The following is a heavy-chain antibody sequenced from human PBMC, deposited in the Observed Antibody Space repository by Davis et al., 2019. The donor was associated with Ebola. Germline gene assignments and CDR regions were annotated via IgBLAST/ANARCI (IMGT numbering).Heavy chain of an antibody. V-gene: IGHV1-3*01. D-gene: IGHD6-19*01. CDR1: GYTFTSYA. Sequence: AASVKVSCKASGYTFTSYAMHWVRQAPGQRLEWMGWISAGNGNTKYSQKFQGRVTITRDTSASTAYMELSSLRSEDTAVYYCARDTIFSSGWSLWGQGTLVTVSS. J-gene: IGHJ4*02. CDR3: ARDTIFSSGWSL. CDR2: ISAGNGNT.